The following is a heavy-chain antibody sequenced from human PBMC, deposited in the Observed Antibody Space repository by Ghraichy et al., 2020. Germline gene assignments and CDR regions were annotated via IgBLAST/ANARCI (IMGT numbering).Heavy chain of an antibody. CDR1: GGSISSYY. V-gene: IGHV4-59*01. J-gene: IGHJ5*02. CDR2: IYYSGST. CDR3: ARATMAGPINWFDP. Sequence: SETLSLTCTVSGGSISSYYWIWIRQPPGKGLEWIGYIYYSGSTNYNPSLKSRVTISVDTSKNQFSLKLSSVTAADTAVYYCARATMAGPINWFDPWGQGTLVTVSS. D-gene: IGHD6-19*01.